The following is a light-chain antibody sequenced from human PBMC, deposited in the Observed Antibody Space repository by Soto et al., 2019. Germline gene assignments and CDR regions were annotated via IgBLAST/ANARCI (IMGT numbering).Light chain of an antibody. J-gene: IGKJ2*01. CDR2: GAS. CDR1: QSVSSN. V-gene: IGKV3-15*01. Sequence: EIVMPQSPATLSVSPGERATLSCRASQSVSSNLAWYPQKPGQAPRLLIYGASTRATGIPARFSGSGSGTEFTLTISSLQSEDFAVYYCQQYNNWPYTFGQGTKLEIK. CDR3: QQYNNWPYT.